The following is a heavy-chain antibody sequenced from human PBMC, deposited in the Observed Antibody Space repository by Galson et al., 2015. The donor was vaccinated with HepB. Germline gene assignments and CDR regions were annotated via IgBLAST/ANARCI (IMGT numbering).Heavy chain of an antibody. V-gene: IGHV1-3*01. D-gene: IGHD2-15*01. CDR3: ARAGERFCRGGRCYSAYYGLDV. Sequence: VKVSCKASGYTFTTYNMYWVRQAPGQRLEWMGWIHAGSDNTKYSQKFQGRVSITTDTPASIVYMELSSLRFEDTAVYYCARAGERFCRGGRCYSAYYGLDVWGQGTTVTVSS. CDR1: GYTFTTYN. J-gene: IGHJ6*02. CDR2: IHAGSDNT.